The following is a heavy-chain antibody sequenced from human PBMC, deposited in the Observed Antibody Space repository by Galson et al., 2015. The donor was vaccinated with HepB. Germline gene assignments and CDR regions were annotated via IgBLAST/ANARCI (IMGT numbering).Heavy chain of an antibody. D-gene: IGHD6-13*01. J-gene: IGHJ4*02. CDR2: VSGSGGHT. CDR1: GFAFSDYA. CDR3: AKEISRRPGVAAALDY. V-gene: IGHV3-23*01. Sequence: SLRLSCAASGFAFSDYAMNWVRQAPGKGLQWVSGVSGSGGHTYYADSVKGRFTISRDNSKNTLYLQMNSRRAEDTAVYSCAKEISRRPGVAAALDYWGQGTLVTVSS.